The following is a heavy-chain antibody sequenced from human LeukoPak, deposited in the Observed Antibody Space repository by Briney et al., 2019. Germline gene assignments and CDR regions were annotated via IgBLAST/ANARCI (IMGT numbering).Heavy chain of an antibody. V-gene: IGHV3-9*01. CDR3: ARVGYCSGGSCPVDYYYYMDV. CDR2: ISWNSGSI. Sequence: PGGSLRLSCAASGFTFDDYAMHWVRQAPGKGLEWVSGISWNSGSIGYADSVKGRFTISRDNAKNSLYLQMNSLRAEDTAVYYCARVGYCSGGSCPVDYYYYMDVWGKGTTVTVSS. D-gene: IGHD2-15*01. J-gene: IGHJ6*03. CDR1: GFTFDDYA.